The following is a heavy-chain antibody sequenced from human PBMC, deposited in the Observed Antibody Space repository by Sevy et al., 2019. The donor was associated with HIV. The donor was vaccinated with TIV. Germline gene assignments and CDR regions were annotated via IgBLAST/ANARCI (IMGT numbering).Heavy chain of an antibody. J-gene: IGHJ4*02. D-gene: IGHD3-22*01. CDR2: ISSSSSYI. Sequence: GGSLRLSCAASGFTFSSYSMNWVRQAPGKGLEWVSSISSSSSYIYYADSVKGRFTISRDNAKNSLYLQMNSLRAEDTAVYYCARSPLSTSTAAYDSSGYWGEGTLVTVS. V-gene: IGHV3-21*01. CDR1: GFTFSSYS. CDR3: ARSPLSTSTAAYDSSGY.